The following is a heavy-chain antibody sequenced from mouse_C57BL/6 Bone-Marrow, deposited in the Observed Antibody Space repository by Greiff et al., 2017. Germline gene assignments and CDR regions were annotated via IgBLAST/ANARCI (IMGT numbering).Heavy chain of an antibody. CDR3: AREMGGKPLYYAMDY. D-gene: IGHD1-1*02. Sequence: VQLPQSVAELVRPGASVKLSCTASGFNIKNTYMHWVKQRPEQGLEWIGRIAPANGNTKYAPKFQGKATITADTSYNTAYLQLSSRTAEDTAIYYCAREMGGKPLYYAMDYWGQGTSVTVSS. CDR1: GFNIKNTY. J-gene: IGHJ4*01. V-gene: IGHV14-3*01. CDR2: IAPANGNT.